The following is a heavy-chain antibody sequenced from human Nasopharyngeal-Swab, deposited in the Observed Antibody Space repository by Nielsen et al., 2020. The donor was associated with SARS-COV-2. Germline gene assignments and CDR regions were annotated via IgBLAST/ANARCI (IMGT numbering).Heavy chain of an antibody. Sequence: WIRQPPGTGLEWIGSIYYSGATYYSPSLKSRLTISVDTSQNQFSLTVSSVTASDTAVYYCVRDNYYHYYMDVWGQGTTVTVSS. J-gene: IGHJ6*03. CDR2: IYYSGAT. CDR3: VRDNYYHYYMDV. V-gene: IGHV4-39*01. D-gene: IGHD2-15*01.